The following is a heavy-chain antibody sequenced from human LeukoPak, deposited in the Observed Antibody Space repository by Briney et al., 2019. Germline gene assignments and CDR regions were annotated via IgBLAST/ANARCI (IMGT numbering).Heavy chain of an antibody. V-gene: IGHV3-11*04. Sequence: GGSLRLSCAASGFTFSDYYMSWIRQAPGKGLEWVSYISSSGSTIYYADSVKGRFTISRDNAKNSLYLQMNSLRAEDTAVYYCARGDIVVVVAAIKHPTGLIDYWGQGTLVTVSS. D-gene: IGHD2-15*01. CDR3: ARGDIVVVVAAIKHPTGLIDY. CDR1: GFTFSDYY. J-gene: IGHJ4*02. CDR2: ISSSGSTI.